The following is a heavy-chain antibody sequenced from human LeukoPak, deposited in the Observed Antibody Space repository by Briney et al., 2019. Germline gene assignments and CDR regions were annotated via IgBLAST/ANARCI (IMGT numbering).Heavy chain of an antibody. J-gene: IGHJ6*02. CDR2: IIPIFGTA. CDR1: GGTFSSYA. D-gene: IGHD3-10*01. CDR3: ATPTITMVRGVIITSPPLYGMDV. V-gene: IGHV1-69*01. Sequence: GASVKVSCKASGGTFSSYAISWVRQAPGQGLEWMGGIIPIFGTANYAQKFQGRVTITADESTSTAYMELSSLRSEDTAVYYCATPTITMVRGVIITSPPLYGMDVWGQGTTVTVSS.